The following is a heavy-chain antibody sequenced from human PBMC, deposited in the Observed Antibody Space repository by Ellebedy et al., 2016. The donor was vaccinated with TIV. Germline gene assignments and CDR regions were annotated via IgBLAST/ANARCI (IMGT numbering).Heavy chain of an antibody. V-gene: IGHV3-7*03. Sequence: PGGSLSLSCATSGFTFSTYWMAWVRQAPEKGLEWVANIKEDGSQTYYVGSVKGRFTIYRDNAKNSLYLQMNSLRADDTAVYYCARRHYYGSGSYSDFDYWGQGTLVTVSS. CDR1: GFTFSTYW. J-gene: IGHJ4*02. CDR3: ARRHYYGSGSYSDFDY. CDR2: IKEDGSQT. D-gene: IGHD3-10*01.